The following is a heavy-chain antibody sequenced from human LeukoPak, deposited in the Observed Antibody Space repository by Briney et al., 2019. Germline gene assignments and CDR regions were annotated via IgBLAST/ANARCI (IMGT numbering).Heavy chain of an antibody. CDR3: ARGADSGYSSDN. V-gene: IGHV3-74*01. CDR2: INSDGRST. CDR1: GFTFSNYW. J-gene: IGHJ4*02. D-gene: IGHD3-9*01. Sequence: GGSLRLSCAASGFTFSNYWMHWVRQAPGKGLVWVSRINSDGRSTNYADSVKGRFTISGGNAKNTLYLQMNSLRAEDTAVYYCARGADSGYSSDNWGQGTLVSVSS.